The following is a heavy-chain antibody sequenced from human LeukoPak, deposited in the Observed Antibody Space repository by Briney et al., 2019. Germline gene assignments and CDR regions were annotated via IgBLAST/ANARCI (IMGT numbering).Heavy chain of an antibody. CDR3: ARENSGSYREFDY. V-gene: IGHV4-4*07. CDR1: GGSISRYY. CDR2: IYTSGST. D-gene: IGHD1-26*01. J-gene: IGHJ4*02. Sequence: SETLSLTCTVSGGSISRYYWSWIRQPAGKGRDWIGRIYTSGSTNYNASLKRRVSMSVHTSKNQFSLKLSSVTAADTAVFYCARENSGSYREFDYWGQGTLVTASS.